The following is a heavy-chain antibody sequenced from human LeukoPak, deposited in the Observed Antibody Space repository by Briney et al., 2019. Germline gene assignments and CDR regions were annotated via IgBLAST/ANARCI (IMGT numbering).Heavy chain of an antibody. CDR1: GLTFSDYH. Sequence: GGSLRLSCAASGLTFSDYHMSWIRQAPGKGLEWVSHISDNGRTKYYANSVQGRFTVSRDNAKNSLYLQMNSLRAEDTAVYYCAKHPSPYCSGGSCYVDYWGQGTLVTVSS. CDR3: AKHPSPYCSGGSCYVDY. V-gene: IGHV3-11*01. D-gene: IGHD2-15*01. J-gene: IGHJ4*02. CDR2: ISDNGRTK.